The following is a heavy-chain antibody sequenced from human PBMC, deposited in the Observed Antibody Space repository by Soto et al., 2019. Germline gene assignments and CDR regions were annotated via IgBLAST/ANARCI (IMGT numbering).Heavy chain of an antibody. CDR3: AKDMAY. Sequence: SETLSLTCTVSGGSISSSYWNWIRQPAGKGLEWIGRFYTTGRASYNPSLKGRLTLSGDTSKNQFSLRLGSVTAADTAVYYCAKDMAYWGQGTLVTVSS. V-gene: IGHV4-4*07. CDR2: FYTTGRA. CDR1: GGSISSSY. J-gene: IGHJ4*02.